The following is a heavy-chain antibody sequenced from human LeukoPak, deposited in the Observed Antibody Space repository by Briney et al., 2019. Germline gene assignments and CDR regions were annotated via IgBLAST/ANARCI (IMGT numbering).Heavy chain of an antibody. J-gene: IGHJ4*02. D-gene: IGHD1-1*01. CDR3: VRDETLWTLDW. V-gene: IGHV3-74*03. CDR2: INERGTDS. Sequence: VGSLRLACTASGFTFSGHWIRCVRQPAGRGRVWLSRINERGTDSMYAESVKGRFTISRDNAKNTVYLKMNSLRAEDTAVYYCVRDETLWTLDWWGQGTLVSVSS. CDR1: GFTFSGHW.